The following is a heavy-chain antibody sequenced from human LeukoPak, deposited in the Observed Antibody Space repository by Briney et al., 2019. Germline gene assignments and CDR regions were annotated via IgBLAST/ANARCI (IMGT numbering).Heavy chain of an antibody. D-gene: IGHD3-10*01. Sequence: SETLSLTCTVSGGSISSYYWSWIRQPPGKGLEWIGYIYYSGSTNYNPSLKSRVTISVDTSKNQFSLKLSSVTAADTAVYYCARRGITMVRGAGYFDYWGQGTLVTVSS. CDR3: ARRGITMVRGAGYFDY. V-gene: IGHV4-59*12. J-gene: IGHJ4*02. CDR1: GGSISSYY. CDR2: IYYSGST.